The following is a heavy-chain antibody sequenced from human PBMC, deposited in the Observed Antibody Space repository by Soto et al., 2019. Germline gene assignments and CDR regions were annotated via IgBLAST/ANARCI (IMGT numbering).Heavy chain of an antibody. CDR3: VRAIGHYGMDV. Sequence: PGGSLRLSCVASGFTFSNCWMHWVRQAPGMGLVWVSHINSDGSSTTYADSVKGRFTISRDNAKNTLYLQMNSLRAEDTAVYYCVRAIGHYGMDVWGRGTTVTVSS. CDR1: GFTFSNCW. D-gene: IGHD3-22*01. V-gene: IGHV3-74*01. J-gene: IGHJ6*02. CDR2: INSDGSST.